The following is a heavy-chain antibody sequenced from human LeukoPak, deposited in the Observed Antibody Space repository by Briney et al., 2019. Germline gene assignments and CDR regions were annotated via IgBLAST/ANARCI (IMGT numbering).Heavy chain of an antibody. D-gene: IGHD2-2*01. Sequence: SVKVSCKASGGTFSSYAISGVRQAPGQGLEWMGRIIPIFGIANYAQKFQGRVTITADKSTSTAYMELSSLRSEDTAVYYCARVDAGYCSSTSCPPVYWGQGTLVTVSS. CDR3: ARVDAGYCSSTSCPPVY. J-gene: IGHJ4*02. CDR1: GGTFSSYA. V-gene: IGHV1-69*04. CDR2: IIPIFGIA.